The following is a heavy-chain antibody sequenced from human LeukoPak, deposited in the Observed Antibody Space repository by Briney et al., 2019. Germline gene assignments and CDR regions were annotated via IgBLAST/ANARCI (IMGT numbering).Heavy chain of an antibody. J-gene: IGHJ4*02. D-gene: IGHD2-21*01. CDR3: AATSRVVVSFDY. CDR1: GGSISSGGYY. CDR2: IYYSGST. Sequence: PSETLSLTCTVSGGSISSGGYYWSWIRQHPGKGLEWIGYIYYSGSTYYNPSLKGRVTISVDTSKNQFSLKLSSVTAADTAVYYCAATSRVVVSFDYWGQGTLVTVSS. V-gene: IGHV4-31*03.